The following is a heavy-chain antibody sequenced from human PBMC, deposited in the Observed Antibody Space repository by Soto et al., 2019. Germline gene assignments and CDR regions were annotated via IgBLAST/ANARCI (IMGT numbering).Heavy chain of an antibody. CDR3: STVSAQLIAPSIYYYGMDV. J-gene: IGHJ6*02. Sequence: EVQLVESGGGLVKPGESLRLSCAASGFTLSDVWVNWVRQAPGKGLEWVGRIKSETFGATIDYATPLKDRFVISRDDSENTRNLQMNSLKIDDTAVYYCSTVSAQLIAPSIYYYGMDVWGQGTTVTVS. V-gene: IGHV3-15*07. CDR2: IKSETFGATI. D-gene: IGHD6-13*01. CDR1: GFTLSDVW.